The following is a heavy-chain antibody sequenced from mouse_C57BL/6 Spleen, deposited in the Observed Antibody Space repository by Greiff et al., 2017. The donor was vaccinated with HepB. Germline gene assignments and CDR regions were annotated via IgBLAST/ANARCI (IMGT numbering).Heavy chain of an antibody. CDR1: GYTFTSYW. CDR3: ARRDYYGTYYFDY. V-gene: IGHV1-50*01. D-gene: IGHD1-2*01. Sequence: QVQLQQPGAELVKPGASVKLSCKASGYTFTSYWMQWVKQRPGQGLEWIGEIDPSDSYTNYNQKFKGKATLTVDTSSSTAYMQLSSLTSEDSAVYYCARRDYYGTYYFDYWGHHSHSLL. CDR2: IDPSDSYT. J-gene: IGHJ2*01.